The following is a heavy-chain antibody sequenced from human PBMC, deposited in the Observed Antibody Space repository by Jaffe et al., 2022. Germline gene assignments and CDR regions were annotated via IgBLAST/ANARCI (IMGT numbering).Heavy chain of an antibody. J-gene: IGHJ4*02. V-gene: IGHV4-39*01. CDR1: GDSISSSSYY. CDR3: ASAPVGSGYGLNFDY. Sequence: QLQLQESGPGLVKPSETLSLTCSVSGDSISSSSYYWGWIRQPPGKGLEWIGNMYYTGSIYYSPSLRSRLTISVDTSKNQFSLKLSSVTAADTAVYYCASAPVGSGYGLNFDYWGQGTLVTVSS. CDR2: MYYTGSI. D-gene: IGHD5-12*01.